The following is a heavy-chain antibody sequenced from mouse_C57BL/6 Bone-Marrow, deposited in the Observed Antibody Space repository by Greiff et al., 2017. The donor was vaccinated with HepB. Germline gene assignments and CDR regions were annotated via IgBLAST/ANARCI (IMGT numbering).Heavy chain of an antibody. Sequence: QVQLQQPGAELVRPGSSVKLSCKASGYTFTSYWMDWVKQRPGQGLEWIGNIYPSDSETHYNQKFKDKATLTVDKSSSTAYMQLSSLTSEDSAVDYCARSITTVVAGDYCDDWGQGTTLTVSS. J-gene: IGHJ2*01. CDR1: GYTFTSYW. V-gene: IGHV1-61*01. D-gene: IGHD1-1*01. CDR2: IYPSDSET. CDR3: ARSITTVVAGDYCDD.